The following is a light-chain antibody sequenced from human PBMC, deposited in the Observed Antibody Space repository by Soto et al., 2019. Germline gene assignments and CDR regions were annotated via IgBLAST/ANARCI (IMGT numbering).Light chain of an antibody. Sequence: DIQMTQSPSTLSASAGDRVTITCRASQSISNWLAWYQQKPGKAPKLLIYDASSLESGVPSRFSGSGSGAEFTLTVSRLQPDDFASYYCQQYNSYPWTFGQGTKVEIK. CDR2: DAS. V-gene: IGKV1-5*01. J-gene: IGKJ1*01. CDR1: QSISNW. CDR3: QQYNSYPWT.